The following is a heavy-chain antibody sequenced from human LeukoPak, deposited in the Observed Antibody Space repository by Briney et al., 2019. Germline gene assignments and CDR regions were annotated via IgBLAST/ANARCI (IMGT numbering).Heavy chain of an antibody. CDR1: GYTFTSYG. J-gene: IGHJ5*02. Sequence: ASVKVSCNASGYTFTSYGISWVRQAPGQGLEGMGWISAYNGNTNYAQKLQGRVTMTTDTSTSTAYMELRSLRSDDTAVYYCGRDHGDFPNWFDAWGQGTLVTVSS. D-gene: IGHD4-17*01. CDR3: GRDHGDFPNWFDA. CDR2: ISAYNGNT. V-gene: IGHV1-18*04.